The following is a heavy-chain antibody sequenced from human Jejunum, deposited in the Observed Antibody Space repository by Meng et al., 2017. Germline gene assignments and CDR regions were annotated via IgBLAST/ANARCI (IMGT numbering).Heavy chain of an antibody. J-gene: IGHJ4*02. V-gene: IGHV3-23*01. CDR1: GFSFSSYP. CDR3: ALGAAAFHFDY. Sequence: VRVLWSGGGLVQAWGSLGLSCASSGFSFSSYPLTGVRQAPGKGLEWVSGISPSGRTTYYPYSVKGRFTISRDNSRNTLYLQMNSLRAEDTAVYYCALGAAAFHFDYWGQGTLVTVSS. CDR2: ISPSGRTT. D-gene: IGHD6-13*01.